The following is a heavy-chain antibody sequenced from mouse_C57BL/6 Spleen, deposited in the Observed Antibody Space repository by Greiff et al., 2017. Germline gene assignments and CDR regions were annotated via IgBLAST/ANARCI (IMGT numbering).Heavy chain of an antibody. CDR3: ARDEGAYFDY. CDR1: GFTFTDYY. V-gene: IGHV7-3*01. Sequence: DVMLVESGGGLVQPGGSLSLSCAASGFTFTDYYMSWVRQPPGKALEWLGFIRNKANGYTTEYSASVKGRFTISRDNSQSILYLQMNALRAEDSATYYCARDEGAYFDYGGQGTTLTVSS. J-gene: IGHJ2*01. CDR2: IRNKANGYTT.